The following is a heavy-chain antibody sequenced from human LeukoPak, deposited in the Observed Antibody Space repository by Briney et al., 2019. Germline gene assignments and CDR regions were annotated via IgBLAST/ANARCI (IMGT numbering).Heavy chain of an antibody. J-gene: IGHJ4*02. CDR3: ARSYGSSWYHY. CDR1: GFTFSSYW. CDR2: INSDGSST. Sequence: GGSLRLSCAASGFTFSSYWMHWVRQAPGKGLVWVSRINSDGSSTSYADSVEGRFTISRDNAKNTLYLQMNSLRAEDTAVYYCARSYGSSWYHYWGQGTLVTVSS. D-gene: IGHD6-13*01. V-gene: IGHV3-74*01.